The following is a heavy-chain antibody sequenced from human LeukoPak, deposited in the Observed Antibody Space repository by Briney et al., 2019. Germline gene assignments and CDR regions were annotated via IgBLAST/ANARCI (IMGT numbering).Heavy chain of an antibody. J-gene: IGHJ6*02. V-gene: IGHV3-7*01. CDR1: GFTFSSYA. CDR2: INQDGSDK. D-gene: IGHD2-15*01. Sequence: GGSLRLSCAASGFTFSSYAMSWVRQAPGKGLEWVASINQDGSDKYSVDSVKGRFTISRDNARNSLYLEMNSLRADDTAVYYCARDLVVVGSSFSYGMDVWGQGTTVTVSS. CDR3: ARDLVVVGSSFSYGMDV.